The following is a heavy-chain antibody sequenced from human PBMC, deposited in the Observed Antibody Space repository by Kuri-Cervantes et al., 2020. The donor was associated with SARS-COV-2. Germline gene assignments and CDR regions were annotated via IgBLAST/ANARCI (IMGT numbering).Heavy chain of an antibody. V-gene: IGHV1-24*01. Sequence: ASVKVSCKVSGYTLTELSMHWVRQAPGKGLEWMGGFDPEDGETIYAQKFQGRVTMTEDTSTDTAYMELSSLRSEDTAVYYCATVSYCSGGSCYGGWFDPWGQGTLVTGSS. CDR2: FDPEDGET. D-gene: IGHD2-15*01. CDR3: ATVSYCSGGSCYGGWFDP. CDR1: GYTLTELS. J-gene: IGHJ5*02.